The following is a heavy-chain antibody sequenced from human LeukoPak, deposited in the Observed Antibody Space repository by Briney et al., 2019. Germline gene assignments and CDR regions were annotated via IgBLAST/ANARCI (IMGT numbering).Heavy chain of an antibody. J-gene: IGHJ3*01. CDR3: ARGGRAFDV. V-gene: IGHV4-39*07. CDR2: IYYSGST. CDR1: GGSISSSSYY. Sequence: SETLSLTCTVSGGSISSSSYYWGWIRQPPGKGLEWIGSIYYSGSTYYNPSLKSRVTISVDTSKNHFSLNLNSVTAADTSVYYCARGGRAFDVWGQGTLISVSP.